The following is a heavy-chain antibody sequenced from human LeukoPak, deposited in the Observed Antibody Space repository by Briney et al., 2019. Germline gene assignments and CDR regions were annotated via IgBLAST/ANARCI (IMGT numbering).Heavy chain of an antibody. Sequence: PSETLSLTCTVSGGSISSSSYYWGWIRQPPGKGLEWIGNIYYSGSTYYNPSLKSRVTISVDTSKNQFSLKLSSVTAADTAVYYCARARREQQLVLSLHWFDPWGQGTLVTVSS. CDR2: IYYSGST. CDR3: ARARREQQLVLSLHWFDP. J-gene: IGHJ5*02. V-gene: IGHV4-39*07. CDR1: GGSISSSSYY. D-gene: IGHD6-13*01.